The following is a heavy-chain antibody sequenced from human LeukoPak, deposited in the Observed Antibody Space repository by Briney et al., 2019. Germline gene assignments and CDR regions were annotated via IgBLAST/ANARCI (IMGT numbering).Heavy chain of an antibody. Sequence: GGSLRLSCAASGFTFSSYAMSWVRQAPGKGLEWVAVISYDGSNKYYADSVKGRFTISRDNSKNTLYLQMNSLRAEDTAVYYCARSAPGYSYGYDSPAPFDYWGQGTLVTVSS. D-gene: IGHD5-18*01. CDR1: GFTFSSYA. V-gene: IGHV3-30-3*01. CDR3: ARSAPGYSYGYDSPAPFDY. J-gene: IGHJ4*02. CDR2: ISYDGSNK.